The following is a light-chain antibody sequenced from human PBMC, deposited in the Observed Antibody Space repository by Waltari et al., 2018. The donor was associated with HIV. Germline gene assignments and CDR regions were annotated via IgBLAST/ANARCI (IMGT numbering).Light chain of an antibody. CDR3: CSYAGFVV. V-gene: IGLV2-23*02. CDR2: EIN. Sequence: QSALTQPASVSGSPGQSITISCTGMSSDISTYKLVSWYQQYPGKAPRLIIYEINKRPSGVSSRFSGSKSDTVASLTISGLQSEDEADYYCCSYAGFVVFGGGTKLTVL. CDR1: SSDISTYKL. J-gene: IGLJ2*01.